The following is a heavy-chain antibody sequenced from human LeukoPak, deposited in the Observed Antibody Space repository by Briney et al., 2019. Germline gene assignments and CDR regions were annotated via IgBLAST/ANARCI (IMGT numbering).Heavy chain of an antibody. J-gene: IGHJ4*02. D-gene: IGHD3-10*01. Sequence: PGGSLRLSCAASGFTFSTYWMHWVRQAPGKGLEWVSSLSPTRFYKYHADSLKGRFTISRDNAENSLYLQMNSLRVEDTAVYFCAREIRGEGFDYWGQGTLVTVSS. V-gene: IGHV3-21*01. CDR1: GFTFSTYW. CDR3: AREIRGEGFDY. CDR2: LSPTRFYK.